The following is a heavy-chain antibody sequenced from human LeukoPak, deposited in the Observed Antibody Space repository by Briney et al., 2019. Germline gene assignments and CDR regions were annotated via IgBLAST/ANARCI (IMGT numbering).Heavy chain of an antibody. J-gene: IGHJ5*02. CDR2: INPNSGGT. V-gene: IGHV1-2*02. Sequence: ASVKVSCKASGYTFTGYYMHWVRQAPGQGLEWMGWINPNSGGTNYAQKFQGRVTMTRDTSISTAYMELSRLRSDDTAAYYCARSIAAAGKANWFDPWGQGTLVTVSS. CDR3: ARSIAAAGKANWFDP. D-gene: IGHD6-13*01. CDR1: GYTFTGYY.